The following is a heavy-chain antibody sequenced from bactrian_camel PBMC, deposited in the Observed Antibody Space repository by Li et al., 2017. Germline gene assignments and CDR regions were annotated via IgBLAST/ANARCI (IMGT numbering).Heavy chain of an antibody. CDR1: GFTFSSYW. CDR2: INSGGGTIT. Sequence: QLVESGGGLVQPGGSLRLSCAASGFTFSSYWMYWVRQAPGKGLEWVSSINSGGGTITYYADSVKGRFTTSREKAKNTMYLQMNSLMPEDTAVYYCLHVNSESGWGQGTQVTVS. V-gene: IGHV3S25*01. J-gene: IGHJ4*01. CDR3: LHVNSESG. D-gene: IGHD4*01.